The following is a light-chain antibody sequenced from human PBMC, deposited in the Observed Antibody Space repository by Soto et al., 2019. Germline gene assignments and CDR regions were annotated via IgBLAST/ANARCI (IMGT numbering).Light chain of an antibody. Sequence: QSVLTQPASVSGSPGQSITISCTGTSSDVGRYNYVSWYQQHPGKAPKLVIYGVSNRPSGVSYRFSGSKSGNTASLTISGLQAEDESDYYCSAYTSSTTVIFGGGTKLTVL. CDR3: SAYTSSTTVI. J-gene: IGLJ2*01. CDR1: SSDVGRYNY. CDR2: GVS. V-gene: IGLV2-14*01.